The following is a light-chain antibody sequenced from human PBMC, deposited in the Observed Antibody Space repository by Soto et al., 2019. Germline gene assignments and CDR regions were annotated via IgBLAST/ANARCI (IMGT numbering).Light chain of an antibody. J-gene: IGLJ3*02. Sequence: QSVLTQPPSASGTPGQRVTISCSGSSSNIGSNAVNWYQQLPGTAPTLLIYSNNQRHSGVPDRFSGSKSGTSASLAVNGLQSEDEADYYCAAWDDSLKGPLFGGGTKLTVL. CDR1: SSNIGSNA. CDR2: SNN. V-gene: IGLV1-44*01. CDR3: AAWDDSLKGPL.